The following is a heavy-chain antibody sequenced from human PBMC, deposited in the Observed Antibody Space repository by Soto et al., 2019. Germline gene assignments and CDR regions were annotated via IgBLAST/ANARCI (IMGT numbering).Heavy chain of an antibody. CDR3: ARGGYLAFDI. Sequence: ASVKVSCKASGYTCTSYYMHWVAQAPGQGLEWVVILNPSGGRPSYAQKFQGRVTMTRDTSTSTVYMEVSSLRSEDTAVYYCARGGYLAFDIWGQGTMVTVSS. CDR1: GYTCTSYY. CDR2: LNPSGGRP. D-gene: IGHD1-1*01. J-gene: IGHJ3*02. V-gene: IGHV1-46*01.